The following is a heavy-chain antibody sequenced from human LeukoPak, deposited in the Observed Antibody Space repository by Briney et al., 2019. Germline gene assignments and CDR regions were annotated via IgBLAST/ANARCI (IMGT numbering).Heavy chain of an antibody. CDR2: ISRSSGST. Sequence: PGGSLKLSCAASGFTFSSYAMSWVRQAPGKGLEWVSAISRSSGSTYYADSVKGRFTISRDNSKNTLYLQMNSLRSEDTAVYYCAKVNGVGSFRPERLHYFDYWGQGTLVTVSS. CDR1: GFTFSSYA. J-gene: IGHJ4*02. CDR3: AKVNGVGSFRPERLHYFDY. V-gene: IGHV3-23*01. D-gene: IGHD1-1*01.